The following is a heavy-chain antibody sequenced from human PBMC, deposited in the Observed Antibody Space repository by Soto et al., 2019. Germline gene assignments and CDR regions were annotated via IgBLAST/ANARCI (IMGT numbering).Heavy chain of an antibody. Sequence: QVQLVESGGGVVQPGRSLRLSCAASGFTFSSYAMHWVRQAPGKGLEWVAVISYDGSNKYYADSVKGRFTISRDNSKNTLYLQMNSLRAEDTAVYYCARDLLDSVVPAAVFDYWGQGTLVTVSS. CDR1: GFTFSSYA. D-gene: IGHD2-2*01. J-gene: IGHJ4*02. CDR3: ARDLLDSVVPAAVFDY. CDR2: ISYDGSNK. V-gene: IGHV3-30-3*01.